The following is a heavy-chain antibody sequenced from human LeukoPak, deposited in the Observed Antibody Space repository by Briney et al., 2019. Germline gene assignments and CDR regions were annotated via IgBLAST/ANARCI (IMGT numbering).Heavy chain of an antibody. CDR3: ERTLLQYDSSGYYQNFDY. D-gene: IGHD3-22*01. CDR1: GGTFSSYA. CDR2: IIPIFVTA. Sequence: SVKVSCKASGGTFSSYAISWVRQAPGQKLEWMGGIIPIFVTANYAQKFQGRDTITTDESTSTAYMELSSLRSEDTAVYYCERTLLQYDSSGYYQNFDYWGQGTLVTVSS. V-gene: IGHV1-69*05. J-gene: IGHJ4*02.